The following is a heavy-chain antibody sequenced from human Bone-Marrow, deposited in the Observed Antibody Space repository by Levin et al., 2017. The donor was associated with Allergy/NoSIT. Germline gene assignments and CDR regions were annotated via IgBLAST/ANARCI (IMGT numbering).Heavy chain of an antibody. Sequence: GESLKISCAASGLTFPNAWMSWVRQAPGKGLEWVGRIRRKSDGGTTDYAAAVKGRFTISRDDSKDTLFLHMNSLKTEDTAVYYCATQYVDVNDFFYYGMDVWRQGTTVTVSS. CDR1: GLTFPNAW. D-gene: IGHD2-15*01. CDR3: ATQYVDVNDFFYYGMDV. CDR2: IRRKSDGGTT. J-gene: IGHJ6*02. V-gene: IGHV3-15*01.